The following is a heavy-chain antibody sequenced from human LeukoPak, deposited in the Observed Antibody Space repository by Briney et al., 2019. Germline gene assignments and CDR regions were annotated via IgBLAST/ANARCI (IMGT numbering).Heavy chain of an antibody. V-gene: IGHV3-30*02. D-gene: IGHD1-14*01. CDR2: IRYDGSNK. CDR3: AKDITSVRKRHSDY. CDR1: GFTFSSYG. Sequence: GGSLRLSCAASGFTFSSYGMHWVRQAPGKGLEWVAFIRYDGSNKYYADSVKGRFTISRDNSKNTLYLQMNSLRAEDTAVYYCAKDITSVRKRHSDYWGQGTLVTVSS. J-gene: IGHJ4*02.